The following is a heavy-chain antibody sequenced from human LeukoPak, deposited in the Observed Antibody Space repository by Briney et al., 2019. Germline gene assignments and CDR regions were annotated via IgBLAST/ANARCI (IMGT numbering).Heavy chain of an antibody. CDR3: ARGKGGYFDS. CDR1: GFTFSSYA. V-gene: IGHV3-64*01. CDR2: ISSNGGST. D-gene: IGHD3-16*01. J-gene: IGHJ4*02. Sequence: GGSLRLSCAASGFTFSSYAMHWVRQAPGRGLEYVSAISSNGGSTYYANSVKGRFTISRENSKYTLYLQMGSLRAEVMAVYYCARGKGGYFDSWGQGTLVTVSS.